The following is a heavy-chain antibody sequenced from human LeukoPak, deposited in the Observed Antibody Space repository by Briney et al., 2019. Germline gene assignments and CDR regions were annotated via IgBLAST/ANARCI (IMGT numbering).Heavy chain of an antibody. CDR2: ISYTGHT. J-gene: IGHJ5*02. CDR3: ARDDYRGVTNFDP. D-gene: IGHD3-10*01. CDR1: GSSISPYF. Sequence: SETLSLTCTVSGSSISPYFWSWIRQPPGKGLEWIGYISYTGHTNYNPSLKSRVTISIDTSKNHFSLQLTSVTAADTAVYFCARDDYRGVTNFDPWGQGTLVTVSS. V-gene: IGHV4-59*01.